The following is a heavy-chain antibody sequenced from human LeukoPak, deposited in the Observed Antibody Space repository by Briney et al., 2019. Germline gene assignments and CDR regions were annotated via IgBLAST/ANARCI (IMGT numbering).Heavy chain of an antibody. CDR2: ISAYNGYT. V-gene: IGHV1-18*01. CDR3: ARAGWYELPRYAFDI. Sequence: GSVKVSCKASGGTFSSYAISWVRQAPGQGLEWMGWISAYNGYTNYAQKLQGRVTITTDTSTSTPYMELRSLRSDDTAVYYCARAGWYELPRYAFDIWGQGTMVTVSS. D-gene: IGHD6-19*01. J-gene: IGHJ3*02. CDR1: GGTFSSYA.